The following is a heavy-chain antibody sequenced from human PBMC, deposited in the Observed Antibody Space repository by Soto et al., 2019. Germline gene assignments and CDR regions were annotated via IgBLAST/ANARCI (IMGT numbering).Heavy chain of an antibody. Sequence: SETLSLTCXVSGGSISKNYWTWIRQPAGKGLEWIGRIYSNGRTNFNPSLKSRISMSIDTPKNQFSLKLASVTAADTAVYYCARSYRDSYEHWGQGTLVTVS. CDR2: IYSNGRT. J-gene: IGHJ1*01. D-gene: IGHD4-17*01. CDR3: ARSYRDSYEH. CDR1: GGSISKNY. V-gene: IGHV4-4*07.